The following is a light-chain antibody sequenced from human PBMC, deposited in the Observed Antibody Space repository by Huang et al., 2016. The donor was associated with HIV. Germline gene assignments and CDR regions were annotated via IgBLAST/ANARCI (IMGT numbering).Light chain of an antibody. CDR2: DAS. CDR3: QQRGNWPLT. CDR1: QCSINY. J-gene: IGKJ4*01. Sequence: EIVLTQSPATLSLSPGERATLYCRASQCSINYLAWYQQKHGQAPRLLIYDASNRATGIPARFSGSGSGTDFTLTISSLEPEDFAVYYCQQRGNWPLTFGGGTKVEI. V-gene: IGKV3-11*01.